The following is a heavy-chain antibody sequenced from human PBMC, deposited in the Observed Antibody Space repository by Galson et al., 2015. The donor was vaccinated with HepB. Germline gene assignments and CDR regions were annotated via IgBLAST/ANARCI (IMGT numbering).Heavy chain of an antibody. J-gene: IGHJ4*02. CDR1: GFTFSHYA. Sequence: SLRLSCAASGFTFSHYAMHWVRQAPGKGLEWVAHMAYDGSDKYYADSVKGRFTISRDNSKNTLYLQMNSLRAEDTAVYHCARDKPKYDSDRGGHFDYWGQGTLVTVSS. CDR2: MAYDGSDK. CDR3: ARDKPKYDSDRGGHFDY. D-gene: IGHD3-22*01. V-gene: IGHV3-30*04.